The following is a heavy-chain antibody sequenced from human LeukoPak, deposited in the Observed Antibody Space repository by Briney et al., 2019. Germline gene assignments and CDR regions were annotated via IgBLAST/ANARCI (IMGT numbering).Heavy chain of an antibody. D-gene: IGHD3-16*01. CDR3: ARDGGRPGAFDI. Sequence: GSLRPSCAAPGFTFSSYWVSWVRQAPGEGLEWVANIKQDGSEKYYVDSVKGRFTISRDNAKNSLYLQMNSLRAEDTAVYYCARDGGRPGAFDIWGQGTMVTVSS. CDR1: GFTFSSYW. V-gene: IGHV3-7*01. J-gene: IGHJ3*02. CDR2: IKQDGSEK.